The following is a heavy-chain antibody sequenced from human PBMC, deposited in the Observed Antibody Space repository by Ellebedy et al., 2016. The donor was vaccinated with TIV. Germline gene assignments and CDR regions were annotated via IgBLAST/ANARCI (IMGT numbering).Heavy chain of an antibody. CDR2: ISGGGDRT. Sequence: GESLKISCAASGFTFGSFAMHWVRQAPGKGLEWLSVISGGGDRTYDADSVKGRFTITKDNSKNTLYLQMDRLRAEDTAVYYCSKGTSSGFNYDRVGSEYWGQGTLVTVSS. CDR3: SKGTSSGFNYDRVGSEY. D-gene: IGHD3-22*01. CDR1: GFTFGSFA. J-gene: IGHJ4*02. V-gene: IGHV3-23*01.